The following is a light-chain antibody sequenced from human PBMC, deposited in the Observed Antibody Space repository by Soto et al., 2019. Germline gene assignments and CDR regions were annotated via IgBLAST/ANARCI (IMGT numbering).Light chain of an antibody. CDR3: QQSDSHPYT. CDR2: AAS. V-gene: IGKV1-39*01. CDR1: QSITNY. Sequence: DIQMTQSPSSLSVSVGDRVTINCRTSQSITNYLNWYQQKPGKAPKLLVYAASSLQSGVPSRFSGNGSGTDFTLTISSLQREDFASYYCQQSDSHPYTFGQGTKLEIK. J-gene: IGKJ2*01.